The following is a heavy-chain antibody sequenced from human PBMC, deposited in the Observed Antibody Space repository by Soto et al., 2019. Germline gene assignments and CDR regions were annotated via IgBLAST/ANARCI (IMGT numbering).Heavy chain of an antibody. Sequence: SETLSLTCAVSGGSISSGGYSWSWIRQPPGKGLEWIGYIYHSGSTYYNPSLKSRVTISVDRSKNQFSLKLSSVTAADTAVYYCARYYDFWSGYYIYYYYYGMDVWGQGTTVTVSS. J-gene: IGHJ6*02. V-gene: IGHV4-30-2*01. CDR2: IYHSGST. CDR1: GGSISSGGYS. CDR3: ARYYDFWSGYYIYYYYYGMDV. D-gene: IGHD3-3*01.